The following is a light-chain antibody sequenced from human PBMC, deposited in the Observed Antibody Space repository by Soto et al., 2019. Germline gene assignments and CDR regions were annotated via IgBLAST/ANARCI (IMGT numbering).Light chain of an antibody. CDR1: QSIGLA. CDR3: HQYGTSPHT. J-gene: IGKJ2*01. Sequence: EIVLTQSPATLSLSPGERATLSCRASQSIGLAIAWYQHKPGQAPRLLIYGASFRATGIPDRFSGSGSGTDFTLTISRLEPEDFAVCYCHQYGTSPHTFGQGTKVDIK. CDR2: GAS. V-gene: IGKV3-20*01.